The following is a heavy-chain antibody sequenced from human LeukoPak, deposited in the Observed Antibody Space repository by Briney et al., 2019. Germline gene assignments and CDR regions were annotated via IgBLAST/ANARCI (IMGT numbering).Heavy chain of an antibody. CDR1: GGSFSSYY. D-gene: IGHD5-18*01. CDR3: ARGNWIQRCHDY. CDR2: INDSGSN. Sequence: KPSETLSLTCAVYGGSFSSYYWSWVRHPPAQGLEWNGEINDSGSNNYNPSLKSRVTISVDTSKNQFSLKLSSVTAADTAVYYCARGNWIQRCHDYWGQGTLVTVSS. J-gene: IGHJ4*02. V-gene: IGHV4-34*01.